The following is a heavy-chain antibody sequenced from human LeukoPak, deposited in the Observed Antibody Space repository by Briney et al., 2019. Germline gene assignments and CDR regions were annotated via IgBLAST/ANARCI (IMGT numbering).Heavy chain of an antibody. V-gene: IGHV1-2*02. CDR2: INPNSGGT. CDR1: GYTFTGYY. CDR3: ARAGSLWFGETHDY. Sequence: ASVKVSCTASGYTFTGYYMHWVRQAPGQGLEWMGWINPNSGGTNYAQKFQGRVTMTRDTSISTAYMELSRLRSDDTAVYYCARAGSLWFGETHDYWGQGTLVTVSS. J-gene: IGHJ4*02. D-gene: IGHD3-10*01.